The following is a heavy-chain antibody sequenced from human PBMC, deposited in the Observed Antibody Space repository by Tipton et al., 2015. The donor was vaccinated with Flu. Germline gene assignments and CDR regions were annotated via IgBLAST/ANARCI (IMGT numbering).Heavy chain of an antibody. CDR1: RDNFNTYW. CDR3: LRQNCYNDCHPDY. D-gene: IGHD2-21*02. V-gene: IGHV5-51*01. J-gene: IGHJ4*02. Sequence: VQLVQSGAEVKKPGESLKISCKGSRDNFNTYWIGWVRQMAGKGLEWMGIIYPDDSDTKYSPSFQGQVTISADKSTNTAYLQWSSLKTSDTAIYYCLRQNCYNDCHPDYWGQGTLVTVSS. CDR2: IYPDDSDT.